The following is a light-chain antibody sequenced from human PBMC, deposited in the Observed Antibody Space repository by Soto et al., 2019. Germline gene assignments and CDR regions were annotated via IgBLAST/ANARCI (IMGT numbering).Light chain of an antibody. CDR1: QSVSSN. J-gene: IGKJ4*01. V-gene: IGKV3-15*01. CDR3: QQYHNWPVT. CDR2: GAS. Sequence: EIMMTQSPPTLPVSPGARATLSCRASQSVSSNLAWYQHKPGQAPRLLISGASTGATGVPPRFSGSGSGTDFTLTVNSLQSEDIAVYYCQQYHNWPVTFGGGTKVDIK.